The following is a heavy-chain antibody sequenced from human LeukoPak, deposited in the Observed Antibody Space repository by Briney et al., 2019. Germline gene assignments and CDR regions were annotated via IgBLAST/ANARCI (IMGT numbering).Heavy chain of an antibody. J-gene: IGHJ4*02. CDR2: ISGSGDSR. V-gene: IGHV3-23*01. CDR1: GFTFSSCA. D-gene: IGHD5-24*01. Sequence: GGSLRLSCAASGFTFSSCAMSRVRQAPGKGLEWVSLISGSGDSRYYADSVKGRFTIPRDNAKNTLWLQMNSLRAEDTAVYYCAKRDTKAFCYWGQGTLVTVSS. CDR3: AKRDTKAFCY.